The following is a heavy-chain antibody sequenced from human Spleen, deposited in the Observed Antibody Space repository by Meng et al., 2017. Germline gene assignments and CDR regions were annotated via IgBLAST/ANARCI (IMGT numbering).Heavy chain of an antibody. J-gene: IGHJ4*02. CDR2: INPSGGST. D-gene: IGHD2-2*01. CDR1: GYTFTSYY. Sequence: ASVKVSCKASGYTFTSYYMHWVRQAPGQGLEWMGIINPSGGSTSYAQKFQGRVTMTRDTSTSTVYMELSSLRSEDTAVYYCARVVPAVDPEKRNFDYWGQGTLVTVS. CDR3: ARVVPAVDPEKRNFDY. V-gene: IGHV1-46*01.